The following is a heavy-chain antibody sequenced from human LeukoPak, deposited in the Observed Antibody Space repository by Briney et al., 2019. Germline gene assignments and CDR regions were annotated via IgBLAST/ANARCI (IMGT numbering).Heavy chain of an antibody. J-gene: IGHJ4*02. CDR3: TAYYGSGSYYTFDY. Sequence: SVKVSCKASGGTFSSYAISWVRQAPGQGLEWMGRIIPILGIANYAQKFQGRVTITADKSTSTAYMELSSLRSEDTAVYYCTAYYGSGSYYTFDYWGQGTLVTVSS. V-gene: IGHV1-69*04. CDR2: IIPILGIA. D-gene: IGHD3-10*01. CDR1: GGTFSSYA.